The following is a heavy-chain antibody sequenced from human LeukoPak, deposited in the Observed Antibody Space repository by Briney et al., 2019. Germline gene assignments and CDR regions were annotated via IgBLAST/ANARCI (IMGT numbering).Heavy chain of an antibody. D-gene: IGHD1-26*01. J-gene: IGHJ3*02. Sequence: GGSLRLSCAASGFRFSSYGMHWVRQAPGKGLEWLALISYDGKYEYYADSVKGRFTISRDNSMNTLYLQMNSLRADDTALYYCARSWYNGNYHGAFNMWDEGTMVTVTS. V-gene: IGHV3-30*03. CDR2: ISYDGKYE. CDR1: GFRFSSYG. CDR3: ARSWYNGNYHGAFNM.